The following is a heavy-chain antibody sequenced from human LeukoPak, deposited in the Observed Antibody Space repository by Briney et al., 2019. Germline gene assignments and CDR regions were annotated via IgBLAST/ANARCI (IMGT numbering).Heavy chain of an antibody. V-gene: IGHV3-30*18. D-gene: IGHD3-10*01. CDR3: AKGVPLDFDY. Sequence: GGSLRLSCAASGFTVTGNYMHWVRQAPGKGLEWVAVISYDGSNKYYADSVKGRFTISRDNSKNTLYLQMNSLRAEDTAVYYCAKGVPLDFDYWGQGTLVTVSS. J-gene: IGHJ4*02. CDR1: GFTVTGNY. CDR2: ISYDGSNK.